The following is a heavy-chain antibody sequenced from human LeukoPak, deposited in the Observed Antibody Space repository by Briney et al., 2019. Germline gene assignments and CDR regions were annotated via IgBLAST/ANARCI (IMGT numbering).Heavy chain of an antibody. CDR3: AKGTTMYAFDI. V-gene: IGHV3-48*01. D-gene: IGHD1-1*01. CDR1: GFTFSSYS. CDR2: ISSSSTI. Sequence: GGSLRLSCAASGFTFSSYSMNWVRQAPGKGLEWVSYISSSSTIYYADSVKGRFTISRDNAKNSLYLQMNSLTTEDTALYFCAKGTTMYAFDIWGQGTMVTVSS. J-gene: IGHJ3*02.